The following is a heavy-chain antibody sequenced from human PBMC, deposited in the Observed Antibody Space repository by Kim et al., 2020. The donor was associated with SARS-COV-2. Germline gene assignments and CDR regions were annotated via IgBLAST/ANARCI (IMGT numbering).Heavy chain of an antibody. J-gene: IGHJ4*02. CDR3: TRYSSSSGYYFDY. Sequence: GGSLRLSCAASGLSFTDSTVHWVRQASGKGLEWVGRMSSKANSYATAYAASVRGRFTISRDDSKDTAYLQMNSLQMDDTAIYYCTRYSSSSGYYFDYWGQGALVTVSS. D-gene: IGHD6-6*01. CDR1: GLSFTDST. CDR2: MSSKANSYAT. V-gene: IGHV3-73*01.